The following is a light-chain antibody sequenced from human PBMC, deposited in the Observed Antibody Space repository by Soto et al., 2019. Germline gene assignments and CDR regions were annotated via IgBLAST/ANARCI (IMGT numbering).Light chain of an antibody. CDR3: QQYNSWPIT. Sequence: EIVMTQSPATLSVSPGERATLSCRASQSIRTNVAWYQQKPGQAPRLLIYDASTRATGIPARFSGSGSGTEFTLTISSLQSEDIAVYYCQQYNSWPITFGQGTRLETK. CDR2: DAS. J-gene: IGKJ5*01. CDR1: QSIRTN. V-gene: IGKV3-15*01.